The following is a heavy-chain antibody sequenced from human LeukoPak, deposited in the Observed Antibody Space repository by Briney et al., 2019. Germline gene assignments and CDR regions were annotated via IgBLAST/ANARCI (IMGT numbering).Heavy chain of an antibody. CDR1: LDSTTSNF. CDR3: AREIVGGFNPGAY. D-gene: IGHD1-14*01. V-gene: IGHV4-59*12. J-gene: IGHJ4*02. CDR2: IHRSGST. Sequence: SETLFLTCTVSLDSTTSNFWRWVRQPPGKGLEWIGEIHRSGSTNYNPSLQSRVTISIDRSKNQIALELSSVTAADTAVYYCAREIVGGFNPGAYWGQGTLVTVSS.